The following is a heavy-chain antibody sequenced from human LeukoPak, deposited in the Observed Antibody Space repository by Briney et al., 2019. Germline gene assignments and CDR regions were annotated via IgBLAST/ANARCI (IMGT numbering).Heavy chain of an antibody. CDR2: IYHSGST. CDR1: GGSFSGYY. Sequence: KPSETLSLTCAVYGGSFSGYYWSWIRQPPGKGLEWIGEIYHSGSTNYNPSLKSRVTISVDKSKNQFSLKLSSVTAADTAVYYCARWSPSSGSYFGWKDAFDIWGQGTMVTVSS. V-gene: IGHV4-34*01. CDR3: ARWSPSSGSYFGWKDAFDI. J-gene: IGHJ3*02. D-gene: IGHD1-26*01.